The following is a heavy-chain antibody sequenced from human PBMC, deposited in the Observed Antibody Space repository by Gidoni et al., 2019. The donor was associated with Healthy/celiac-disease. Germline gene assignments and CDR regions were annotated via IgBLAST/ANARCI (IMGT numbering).Heavy chain of an antibody. CDR3: AKGGPADP. Sequence: SYAMSWVRQAPGKGLEWVSAISGSGGSTYYADSVKGRFTISSDNSKHTLYLQMNSLRAEDTAVYYCAKGGPADPWGQGTLVTVAS. CDR2: ISGSGGST. CDR1: SYA. V-gene: IGHV3-23*01. J-gene: IGHJ5*02.